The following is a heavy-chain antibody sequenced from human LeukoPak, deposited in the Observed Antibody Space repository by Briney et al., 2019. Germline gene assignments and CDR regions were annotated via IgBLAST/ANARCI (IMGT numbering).Heavy chain of an antibody. CDR3: GKTTAGYSSGQKPAWPVDY. CDR1: GFTFSSYA. V-gene: IGHV3-23*01. J-gene: IGHJ4*02. CDR2: ISGSGGST. D-gene: IGHD5-18*01. Sequence: GGSLRLFCAASGFTFSSYAMSWVRQAPGKGLEWGSAISGSGGSTYYAYSVKGRFTISRDNSKNTVYLQINSLRAEDTAVYYCGKTTAGYSSGQKPAWPVDYWGQGTLVTVSS.